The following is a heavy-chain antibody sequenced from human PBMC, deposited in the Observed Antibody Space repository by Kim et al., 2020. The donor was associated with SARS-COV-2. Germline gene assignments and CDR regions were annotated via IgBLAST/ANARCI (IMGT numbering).Heavy chain of an antibody. Sequence: SETLSLTCTVSGGSISSSSYYWGWIRQPPGKGLEWIGSIYYSGSTYYNPSLKSRVTISVDTSKNQFSLKLSSVTAADTAVYYCARHVEGYCTGGVCYEGNGYYYYYMDVWGKGTTVTVSS. D-gene: IGHD2-8*02. J-gene: IGHJ6*03. CDR2: IYYSGST. V-gene: IGHV4-39*01. CDR3: ARHVEGYCTGGVCYEGNGYYYYYMDV. CDR1: GGSISSSSYY.